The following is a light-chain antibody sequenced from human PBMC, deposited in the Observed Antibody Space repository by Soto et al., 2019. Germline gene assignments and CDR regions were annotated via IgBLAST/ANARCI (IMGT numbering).Light chain of an antibody. CDR1: TSNILRNY. CDR3: SSYTRSSNQV. V-gene: IGLV1-47*01. Sequence: QSVLTQPPSASGNPGQRLTISCSGSTSNILRNYVYWYRQLPGTAPRLLISMNDQRPSGVPDRFSGSKSGTSASLAISGLRSEDEADYYCSSYTRSSNQVFGTGTKVTVL. CDR2: MND. J-gene: IGLJ1*01.